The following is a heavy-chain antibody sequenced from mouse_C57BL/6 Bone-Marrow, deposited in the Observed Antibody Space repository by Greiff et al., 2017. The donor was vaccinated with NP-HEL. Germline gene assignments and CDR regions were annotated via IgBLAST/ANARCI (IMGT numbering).Heavy chain of an antibody. V-gene: IGHV1-54*01. J-gene: IGHJ4*01. Sequence: QVQLKESGAELVRPGTSVKVSCKASGYAFTNYLIEWVKQRPGQGLEWIGVINPGSGGTNYNEKFKGKATLTADKSSSTAYMQLSSLTSEDSAVYFCARQGYFYAMDYWGQGTSVTVSS. D-gene: IGHD2-3*01. CDR3: ARQGYFYAMDY. CDR1: GYAFTNYL. CDR2: INPGSGGT.